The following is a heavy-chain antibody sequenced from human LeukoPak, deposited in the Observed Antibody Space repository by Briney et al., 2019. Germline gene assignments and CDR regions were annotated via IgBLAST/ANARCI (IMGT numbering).Heavy chain of an antibody. V-gene: IGHV4-61*02. CDR3: ARGVVLFYYYMDV. D-gene: IGHD2-15*01. Sequence: PSQTLSLSCTVSGGSISSAGYYWSWIRQPAGKGLEWIGRIYTSGSTNYNPSLKSRVTMSVDTSKNQFSLKLSSVTAADTAVYYCARGVVLFYYYMDVWGKGTTVTVSS. CDR2: IYTSGST. CDR1: GGSISSAGYY. J-gene: IGHJ6*03.